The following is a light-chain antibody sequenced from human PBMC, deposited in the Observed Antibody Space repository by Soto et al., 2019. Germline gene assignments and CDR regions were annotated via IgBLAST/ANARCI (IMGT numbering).Light chain of an antibody. CDR1: QSISSY. CDR3: QQSYSTPPT. V-gene: IGKV1-39*01. CDR2: GAS. J-gene: IGKJ1*01. Sequence: DLQMTQSPSSLSASVGDRVTITCRASQSISSYLNWYQQKPGKAHKLLIYGASSLQSGVPSRFSGSGSGTDFTLTSSSLQPEDFATYYCQQSYSTPPTCGQGTKVEIK.